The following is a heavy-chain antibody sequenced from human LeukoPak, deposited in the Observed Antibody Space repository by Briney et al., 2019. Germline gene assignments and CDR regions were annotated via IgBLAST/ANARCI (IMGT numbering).Heavy chain of an antibody. Sequence: GGSLRLSCAASGFTVSSNYMSWVRQAPGKGLEWVSVIYSGGSTYYADSVKGRFTISRDNSKNTLYLQMNSLRAEDTAVYYCASHHYYDSSGYYPTYYFDYWGQGTLVTVSS. CDR1: GFTVSSNY. CDR2: IYSGGST. CDR3: ASHHYYDSSGYYPTYYFDY. J-gene: IGHJ4*02. D-gene: IGHD3-22*01. V-gene: IGHV3-53*01.